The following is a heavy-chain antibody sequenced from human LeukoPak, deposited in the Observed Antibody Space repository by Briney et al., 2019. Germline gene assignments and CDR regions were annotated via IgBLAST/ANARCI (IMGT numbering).Heavy chain of an antibody. D-gene: IGHD3-10*01. Sequence: GGSLRLSCAASGFTFSSYAMSWVRQAPGKGLEWVSAISGSGGSTYYPDSVKGRFTISRDHSKNPLYLQMNNLRAEDTAVYYCAKVVVRGGARGTYYFDYWGQGTLGTASS. CDR2: ISGSGGST. V-gene: IGHV3-23*01. CDR1: GFTFSSYA. J-gene: IGHJ4*02. CDR3: AKVVVRGGARGTYYFDY.